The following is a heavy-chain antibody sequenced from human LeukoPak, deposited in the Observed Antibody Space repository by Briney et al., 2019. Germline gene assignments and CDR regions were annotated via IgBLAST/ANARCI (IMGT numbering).Heavy chain of an antibody. CDR1: GGSITTTNW. CDR2: VHLNGAT. D-gene: IGHD1-26*01. CDR3: TRESGAFSPFGF. Sequence: PSETLSLTCAVSGGSITTTNWWSWVRQPPGKGLEWFGEVHLNGATNYNPSLESRFSMSIDKSNNHLSLEVTSVTAADTAMYYCTRESGAFSPFGFWGQGTLVTVSS. V-gene: IGHV4-4*02. J-gene: IGHJ4*02.